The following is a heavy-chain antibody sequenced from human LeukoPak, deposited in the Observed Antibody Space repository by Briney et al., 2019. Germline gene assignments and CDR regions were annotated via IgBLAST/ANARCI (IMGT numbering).Heavy chain of an antibody. J-gene: IGHJ5*02. V-gene: IGHV1-3*01. D-gene: IGHD3-22*01. CDR3: ARVPYYYDNNWFDP. CDR1: GYTFTTYA. CDR2: INVGNANT. Sequence: ASVMVSCKASGYTFTTYAIHWVRQAPGQRPERMGWINVGNANTKYSQKLQGRVTITRDTSASTAYMELSTLRSEDTAVYYCARVPYYYDNNWFDPWGQGTLVTVSS.